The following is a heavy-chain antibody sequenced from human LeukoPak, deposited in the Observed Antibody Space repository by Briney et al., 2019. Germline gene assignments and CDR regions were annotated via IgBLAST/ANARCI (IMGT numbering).Heavy chain of an antibody. CDR3: LRGRYSGSLGLFDP. V-gene: IGHV3-21*01. CDR2: ITNTSSYI. Sequence: GGSLRLSCVVSGFTFSRYGMNWVRQTPGEGLQWVSSITNTSSYIFYADSLKGRFTISRDNTQNSLSLQTSSLRSEDTTLYYCLRGRYSGSLGLFDPGSQGTLVTLSS. D-gene: IGHD1-26*01. CDR1: GFTFSRYG. J-gene: IGHJ5*02.